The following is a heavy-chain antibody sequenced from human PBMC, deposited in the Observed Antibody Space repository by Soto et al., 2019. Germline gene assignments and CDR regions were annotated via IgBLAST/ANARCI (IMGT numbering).Heavy chain of an antibody. CDR1: GFSLSTSGVG. J-gene: IGHJ4*02. Sequence: QITLKESGPTLVKPTQTLTLTCTFSGFSLSTSGVGVGWIRQPPGKALEWLALIYWDDDKRYRPSLKSRLTITKDTSKNQVVLTMTNMNPVDTATYYCAHKSAVAGLFDYWGQGTLVTVSS. D-gene: IGHD6-19*01. V-gene: IGHV2-5*02. CDR3: AHKSAVAGLFDY. CDR2: IYWDDDK.